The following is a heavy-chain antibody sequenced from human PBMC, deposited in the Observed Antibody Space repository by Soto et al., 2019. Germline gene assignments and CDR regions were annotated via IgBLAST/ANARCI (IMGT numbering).Heavy chain of an antibody. D-gene: IGHD6-13*01. CDR1: GYTFSNFW. CDR2: IYPGDYET. Sequence: GESLKISCQCSGYTFSNFWIAWVRQLPGKGLEWMGIIYPGDYETRYSPSFHGKVTISADRSIGTAYLQWSSLEASDSAFYFCARNPRSSPYFDNWGQGALVTVSS. CDR3: ARNPRSSPYFDN. J-gene: IGHJ4*02. V-gene: IGHV5-51*01.